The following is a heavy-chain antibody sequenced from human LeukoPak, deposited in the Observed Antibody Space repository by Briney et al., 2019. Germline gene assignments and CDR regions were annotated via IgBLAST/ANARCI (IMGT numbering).Heavy chain of an antibody. CDR1: GYTFTSYD. CDR2: INPNSGGT. V-gene: IGHV1-2*02. J-gene: IGHJ4*02. D-gene: IGHD3-22*01. Sequence: EASVKVSCKASGYTFTSYDINWVRQATGQGLEWMGWINPNSGGTNYAQKFQGRVTMTRDTSISTAYMELSRLRSDDTAVYYCARDGLPTYYYDSSGYHDYWGQGTLVTVSS. CDR3: ARDGLPTYYYDSSGYHDY.